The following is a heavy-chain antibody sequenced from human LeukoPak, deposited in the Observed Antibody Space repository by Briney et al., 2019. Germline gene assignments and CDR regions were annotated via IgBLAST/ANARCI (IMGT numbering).Heavy chain of an antibody. Sequence: PSETLSLTCSVSGGSISSGGYYWSWIRQHPGKGLEWIGYIYYSGSTYYNPSLKSRFTMSIDTSKSQFSLKVSSVTAADTAVYYCARALEYYDSSGYSYYFDYWGQGTLVTVSS. CDR3: ARALEYYDSSGYSYYFDY. CDR1: GGSISSGGYY. CDR2: IYYSGST. D-gene: IGHD3-22*01. J-gene: IGHJ4*02. V-gene: IGHV4-31*03.